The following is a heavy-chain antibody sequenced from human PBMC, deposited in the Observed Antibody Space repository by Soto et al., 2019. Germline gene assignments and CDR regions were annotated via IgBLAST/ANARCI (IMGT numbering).Heavy chain of an antibody. V-gene: IGHV3-23*01. CDR2: ISGSGGST. J-gene: IGHJ6*02. CDR3: ARHITIFGVVPEVYYYYGMDV. CDR1: GFTFSGYA. Sequence: GGSLRLSCAASGFTFSGYAMSWVRQAPGKGLEWVSAISGSGGSTYYADSVKGRFTISRDNSKNTLYLQMNSLRAEDTAVYYCARHITIFGVVPEVYYYYGMDVWGQGTTVTVSS. D-gene: IGHD3-3*01.